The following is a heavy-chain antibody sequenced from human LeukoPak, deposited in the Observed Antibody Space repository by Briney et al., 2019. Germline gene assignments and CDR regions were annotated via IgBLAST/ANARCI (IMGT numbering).Heavy chain of an antibody. J-gene: IGHJ4*02. CDR3: ARDWRGSYFPDF. D-gene: IGHD1-26*01. CDR2: INPNSGDT. CDR1: GYSFTNYY. Sequence: ASVKVSCKASGYSFTNYYLHWVRQAPGQGLEWMGWINPNSGDTNYAQKFQGRVTMTRDTSISTAYMELSRLTSDDTAIYYCARDWRGSYFPDFWGQGTLVTVSS. V-gene: IGHV1-2*02.